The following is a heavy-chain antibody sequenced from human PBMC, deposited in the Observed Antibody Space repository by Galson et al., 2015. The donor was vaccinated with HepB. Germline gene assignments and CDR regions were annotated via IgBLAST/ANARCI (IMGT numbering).Heavy chain of an antibody. D-gene: IGHD2-15*01. V-gene: IGHV1-24*01. CDR2: FDPEDGET. CDR1: GYTLTELS. Sequence: SVKVSCKVSGYTLTELSMHWVRQAPGKGLEWMGGFDPEDGETIYAQKFQGRVTMTEDTSTGTAYMELSSLRSEDTAVYYCATEEVVGYCSGGSCYRTNWFDPWGQGTLVTVSS. CDR3: ATEEVVGYCSGGSCYRTNWFDP. J-gene: IGHJ5*02.